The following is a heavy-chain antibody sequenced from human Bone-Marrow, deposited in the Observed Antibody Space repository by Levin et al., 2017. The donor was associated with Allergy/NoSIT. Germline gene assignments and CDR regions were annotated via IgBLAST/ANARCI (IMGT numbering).Heavy chain of an antibody. CDR3: ARYGSGSHYLHEYYFDY. D-gene: IGHD3-10*01. V-gene: IGHV3-30*03. CDR2: ISCDGSNK. CDR1: GFTFNNYG. Sequence: PGESLKISCAASGFTFNNYGMHWVRQAPGKGLEWVAVISCDGSNKYYVDSVKDRFTISRDQSKNTLYLQMNSLRVEDTGVYYCARYGSGSHYLHEYYFDYWGQGTLVTVSS. J-gene: IGHJ4*02.